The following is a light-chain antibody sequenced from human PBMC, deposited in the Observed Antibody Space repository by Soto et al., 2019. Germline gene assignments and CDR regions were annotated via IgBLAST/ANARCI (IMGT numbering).Light chain of an antibody. J-gene: IGKJ4*01. V-gene: IGKV2-28*01. CDR3: MQALQTPT. CDR2: LGS. Sequence: DIVMTQSPLSLPVTPGEPASISCRSSQSLLHRNGYNYLDWYLQKSGQSPQLLIYLGSNRDSGVPDRFSGSGSGTDFTLKISRVEAEDVGVYYCMQALQTPTFGGGTKVEIK. CDR1: QSLLHRNGYNY.